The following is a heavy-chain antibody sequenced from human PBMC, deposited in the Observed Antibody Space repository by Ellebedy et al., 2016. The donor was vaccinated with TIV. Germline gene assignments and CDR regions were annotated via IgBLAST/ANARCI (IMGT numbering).Heavy chain of an antibody. Sequence: GESLKISXKGSGYSFRSYWIAWVRQMPGKGLEWMGIIYPGDSDSRYSPSFQGQVTISADKSISTAYLQWSSLKASDTAMYYCARQGASNWNYAYFDYWGQGTLVTVSS. D-gene: IGHD1-7*01. CDR1: GYSFRSYW. V-gene: IGHV5-51*01. CDR2: IYPGDSDS. CDR3: ARQGASNWNYAYFDY. J-gene: IGHJ4*02.